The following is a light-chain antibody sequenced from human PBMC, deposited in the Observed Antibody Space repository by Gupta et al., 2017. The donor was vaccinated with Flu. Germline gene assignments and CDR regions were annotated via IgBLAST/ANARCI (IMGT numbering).Light chain of an antibody. V-gene: IGKV3-11*01. Sequence: PATLSLSPGERATRSCRASQSVSSYLAWYQQKPGQAPRLLIYDASNRATGIPARFSGSGSGTDFTLTISSLEPEDFAVYYCQQRSNWPATFGQGTRLEIK. CDR1: QSVSSY. J-gene: IGKJ5*01. CDR2: DAS. CDR3: QQRSNWPAT.